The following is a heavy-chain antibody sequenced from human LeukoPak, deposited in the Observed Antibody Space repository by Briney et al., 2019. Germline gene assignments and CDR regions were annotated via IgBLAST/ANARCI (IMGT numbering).Heavy chain of an antibody. CDR3: VRHVARAFDI. Sequence: SETLSLTCAVYGGSFSGYYWSWIRQPPGKGLEWIGEINHSGSTNYNPSLKSRVTISVDTSKNQFSLKLSSVTAADTAVYSCVRHVARAFDIWGQGTKVTVSS. J-gene: IGHJ3*02. CDR2: INHSGST. CDR1: GGSFSGYY. V-gene: IGHV4-34*01.